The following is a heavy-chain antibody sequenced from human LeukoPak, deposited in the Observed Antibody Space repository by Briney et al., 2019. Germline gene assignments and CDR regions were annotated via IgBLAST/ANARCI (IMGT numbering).Heavy chain of an antibody. CDR3: ASGVQYALYAFDI. CDR1: GFAFSSYW. V-gene: IGHV3-7*01. Sequence: GGSLRLSCAASGFAFSSYWMTWVRQAPGKGLEWVANINQDGREKNYVDSVKGRFAISRDNAKNSLYLQMNSLRAEDTAVYYCASGVQYALYAFDIWGQGTMVTVSS. J-gene: IGHJ3*02. D-gene: IGHD3-3*01. CDR2: INQDGREK.